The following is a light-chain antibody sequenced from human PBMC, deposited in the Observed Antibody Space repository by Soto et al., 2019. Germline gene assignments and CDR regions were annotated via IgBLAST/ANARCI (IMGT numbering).Light chain of an antibody. CDR2: GAF. V-gene: IGKV3-15*01. CDR3: QPYNTCPPWT. CDR1: QSVSIN. J-gene: IGKJ1*01. Sequence: EIVMTQSPATLSVSPGERATLSCRASQSVSINLAWYQQKPGQAPRLLIYGAFTRATGIPARFSGSGSGTDFTPTISSLQSEVFEVYYCQPYNTCPPWTFGKGTKVEIK.